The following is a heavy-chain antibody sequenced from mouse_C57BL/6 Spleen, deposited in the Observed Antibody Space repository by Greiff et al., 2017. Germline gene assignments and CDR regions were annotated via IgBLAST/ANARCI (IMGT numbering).Heavy chain of an antibody. CDR1: GYTFTSYW. CDR3: ARRGLYAMDY. Sequence: VKLQQPGAELVKPGASVKLSCKASGYTFTSYWMHWVKQRPGQGLEWIGMIHPNSGSTNYNEKFKSKATLTVDKSSSTAYMQLSSLTSEDSAVYYCARRGLYAMDYWGQGTSVTVSS. J-gene: IGHJ4*01. CDR2: IHPNSGST. V-gene: IGHV1-64*01. D-gene: IGHD3-1*01.